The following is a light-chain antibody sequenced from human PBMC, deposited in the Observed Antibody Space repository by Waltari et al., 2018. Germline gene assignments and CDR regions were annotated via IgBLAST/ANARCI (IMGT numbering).Light chain of an antibody. V-gene: IGLV2-23*02. CDR3: CSYAGSSTFV. CDR2: DVN. J-gene: IGLJ2*01. CDR1: SSDVGSYTL. Sequence: QSALTQPATVSGSPTQSITISCTGTSSDVGSYTLVSWYQQHPGRPPKLMIFDVNKWPSGISYRFSGSKAGNTASLTISGLQAEDEADYYCCSYAGSSTFVFGGGTKLTVL.